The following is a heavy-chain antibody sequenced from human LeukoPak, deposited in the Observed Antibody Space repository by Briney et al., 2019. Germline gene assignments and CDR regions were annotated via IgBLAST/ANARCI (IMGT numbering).Heavy chain of an antibody. CDR3: ARGAYSYDLPYYFDY. Sequence: PGGSLRLSCAASGFTFSSYGMHWVRQAPGKGLEWVAFIRYDGSNKYYADSVKGRFTISRDNSKNTLYLQMNSLRAEDTAVYYCARGAYSYDLPYYFDYWGQGTLVTVSS. J-gene: IGHJ4*02. V-gene: IGHV3-30*02. CDR1: GFTFSSYG. CDR2: IRYDGSNK. D-gene: IGHD5-18*01.